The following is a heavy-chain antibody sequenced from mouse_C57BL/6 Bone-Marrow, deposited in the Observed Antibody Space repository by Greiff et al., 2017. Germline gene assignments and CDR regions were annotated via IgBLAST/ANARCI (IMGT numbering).Heavy chain of an antibody. CDR1: GYTFTSYG. J-gene: IGHJ2*01. V-gene: IGHV1-81*01. CDR3: ARRFITTVVEDFDY. Sequence: QVQLQQSGAELARPGASVKLSCKASGYTFTSYGISWVKQRTGQGLEWIGEIYPRSGNTYYNEKFKGKATLTADKSSSTAYMELRSLTSEDSAVYFCARRFITTVVEDFDYWGQGTTLTVSS. CDR2: IYPRSGNT. D-gene: IGHD1-1*01.